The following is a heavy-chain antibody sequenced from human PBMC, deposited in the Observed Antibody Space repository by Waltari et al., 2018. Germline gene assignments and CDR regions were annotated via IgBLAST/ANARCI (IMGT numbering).Heavy chain of an antibody. J-gene: IGHJ6*02. V-gene: IGHV1-69*01. CDR2: IIPIFGTA. D-gene: IGHD5-12*01. CDR3: ARVEYSGYKVVYYYGMDV. CDR1: GGTFSSYA. Sequence: QVQLVQSGAEVKKPGSSVKVSCKASGGTFSSYAISWVRQAPGHGLEWMGGIIPIFGTANYAQKFQGRVTITADESTSTAYMELSSLRSEDTAVYYCARVEYSGYKVVYYYGMDVWGQGTTVTVSS.